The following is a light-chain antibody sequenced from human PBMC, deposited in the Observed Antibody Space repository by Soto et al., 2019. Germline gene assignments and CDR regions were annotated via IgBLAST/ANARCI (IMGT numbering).Light chain of an antibody. CDR3: KQHDNPLLT. J-gene: IGKJ4*01. CDR2: DAS. V-gene: IGKV1-33*01. CDR1: QDISNY. Sequence: DIQMTQSPSSLSASVGDRVTITCQASQDISNYLNWYQQKPGKATTLLIYDASHLETGVPSRFSGSGSYTEFTYTISSLPPEDNATYYCKQHDNPLLTVGGGTKVDSK.